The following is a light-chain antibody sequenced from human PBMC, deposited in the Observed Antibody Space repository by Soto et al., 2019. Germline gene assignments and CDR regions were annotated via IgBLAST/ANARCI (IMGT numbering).Light chain of an antibody. J-gene: IGKJ1*01. CDR1: QSISSNY. V-gene: IGKV3-20*01. CDR3: QQYGSSPGT. CDR2: GAS. Sequence: EIVLTQSPATLSLSPGERATLSCRASQSISSNYLAWYQHKPGQAPRLLIYGASSRASGISDRFSGSGSGTEFTLSINRLDPEDFAIYYCQQYGSSPGTFGPGTKVDIK.